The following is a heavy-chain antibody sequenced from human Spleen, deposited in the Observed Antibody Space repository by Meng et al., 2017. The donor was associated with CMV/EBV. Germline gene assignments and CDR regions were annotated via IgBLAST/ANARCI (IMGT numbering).Heavy chain of an antibody. CDR1: GFTVSSNY. D-gene: IGHD3-3*01. J-gene: IGHJ4*02. V-gene: IGHV3-53*01. CDR2: IYRGGST. Sequence: GGSLRLSCAASGFTVSSNYMSWVRQAPGMGLEWGSIIYRGGSTYYADFVKGRFTISRDNSKNTLYLQMNSLRAEDTAVYYCARLGHAIFGVVIQDNWGQGTLVTVSS. CDR3: ARLGHAIFGVVIQDN.